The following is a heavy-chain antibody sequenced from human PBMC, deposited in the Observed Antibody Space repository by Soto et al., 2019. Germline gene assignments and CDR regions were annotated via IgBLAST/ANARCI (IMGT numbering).Heavy chain of an antibody. CDR1: GFTFSSYG. CDR2: ISYDGSNK. CDR3: AKDCSSTSCYAGLGY. J-gene: IGHJ4*02. D-gene: IGHD2-2*01. Sequence: QVQLVESGGGVVQPGRSLRLSCAASGFTFSSYGMHWVRQAPGKGLEWVAVISYDGSNKYYADSVKGRFTISRDNSKNTLYLQMNSLRAEDTAVYYCAKDCSSTSCYAGLGYWGQGTLVTVPS. V-gene: IGHV3-30*18.